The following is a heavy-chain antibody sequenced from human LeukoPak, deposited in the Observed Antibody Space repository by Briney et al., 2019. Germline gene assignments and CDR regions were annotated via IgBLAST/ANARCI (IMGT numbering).Heavy chain of an antibody. CDR2: MNPNSGNT. Sequence: ASVKVSCKASGGTFSSYAINWVRQATGQGLEWMGWMNPNSGNTGYAQKFQGRVTITRNTSISTAYMELSSLRSEDTAVYYCARDGNYYGSGSYYRPARYFDYWGQGTLVTVSS. CDR3: ARDGNYYGSGSYYRPARYFDY. CDR1: GGTFSSYA. J-gene: IGHJ4*02. V-gene: IGHV1-8*03. D-gene: IGHD3-10*01.